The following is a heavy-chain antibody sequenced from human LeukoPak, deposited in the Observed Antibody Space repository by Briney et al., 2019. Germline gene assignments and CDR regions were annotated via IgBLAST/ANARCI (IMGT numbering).Heavy chain of an antibody. CDR2: IYHSGST. D-gene: IGHD3-3*01. V-gene: IGHV4-38-2*01. CDR1: GYSISSGYY. CDR3: ARQGITTFGVVIINYYYMDV. Sequence: SETLSLTCAVSGYSISSGYYWGWIRPPPGKGLEWIGSIYHSGSTYYNPSLESRVTISVDTSKNQFSLKLSSVTAADTAVYYCARQGITTFGVVIINYYYMDVWGKGTTVTVSS. J-gene: IGHJ6*03.